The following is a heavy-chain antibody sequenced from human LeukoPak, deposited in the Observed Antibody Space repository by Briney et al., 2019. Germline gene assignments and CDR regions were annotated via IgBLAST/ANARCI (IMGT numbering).Heavy chain of an antibody. V-gene: IGHV4-30-2*01. CDR3: ARDTSGSQGQFDY. CDR1: GGSISSGGYY. J-gene: IGHJ4*02. D-gene: IGHD1-26*01. CDR2: IYHSGST. Sequence: PSETLSLTCTVSGGSISSGGYYWSWIRQPPGKGLEWIGYIYHSGSTYYNPSLKSRVTISVDRSKNQFSLKLSSVTAADTAVYYCARDTSGSQGQFDYWGQGTLVTVSS.